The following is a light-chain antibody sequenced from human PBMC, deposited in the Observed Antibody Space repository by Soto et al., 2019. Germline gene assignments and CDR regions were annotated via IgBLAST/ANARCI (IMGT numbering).Light chain of an antibody. CDR2: AAS. CDR3: LQHNSYPLT. CDR1: QGIGNY. V-gene: IGKV1-17*03. Sequence: DIQMTQSPSAMPASVGDRVTMTCRASQGIGNYLAWFQQKPGNVPKRLIYAASSLQSGVPSRFSGSGSGTEFTLTINNLQPEDFATYYCLQHNSYPLTFGGGTKVEIK. J-gene: IGKJ4*01.